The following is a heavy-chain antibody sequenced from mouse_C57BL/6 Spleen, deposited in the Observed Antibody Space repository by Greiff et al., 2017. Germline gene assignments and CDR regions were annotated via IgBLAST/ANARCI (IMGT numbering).Heavy chain of an antibody. Sequence: EVQGVESGGGLVKPGGSLRLSCAASGFTFSSYTMSWVRQPPEKRLEWVATISGGGGNSSSPYSVKGIVTISRYNAKNTLYLQMSRKSSEDTALYYCARKGIYYDYDKDYYAMDYWGQGTSVTVSS. D-gene: IGHD2-4*01. V-gene: IGHV5-9*01. CDR2: ISGGGGNS. J-gene: IGHJ4*01. CDR3: ARKGIYYDYDKDYYAMDY. CDR1: GFTFSSYT.